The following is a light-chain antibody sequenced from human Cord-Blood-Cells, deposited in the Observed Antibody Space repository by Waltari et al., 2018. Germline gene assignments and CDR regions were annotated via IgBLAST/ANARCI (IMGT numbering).Light chain of an antibody. CDR2: ENN. J-gene: IGLJ3*02. Sequence: QSALTQPPSASGSPGQSVTISCTGTSSDVGGYNYVSWYQQHPGKAPKLLIYENNKRPSGIPDRFSGSKSGTSATLGITGLQTGDEADYYCGTWDSSLSAWVFGGGTKLTVL. V-gene: IGLV1-51*02. CDR3: GTWDSSLSAWV. CDR1: SSDVGGYNY.